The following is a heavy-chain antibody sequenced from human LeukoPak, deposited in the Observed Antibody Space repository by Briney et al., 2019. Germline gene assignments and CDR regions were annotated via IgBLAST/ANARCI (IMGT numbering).Heavy chain of an antibody. J-gene: IGHJ4*02. D-gene: IGHD6-13*01. CDR3: ARHMGGHHQQPDY. V-gene: IGHV5-51*01. CDR2: IYPGDSDT. Sequence: GESLKISCKGSGYSFSGNWIGWVRQMPGKGLEWMGIIYPGDSDTRYSPSFQGQVTISVDKSSATAYLQWSSLKASDTAMYYCARHMGGHHQQPDYWGQGTLVTVSS. CDR1: GYSFSGNW.